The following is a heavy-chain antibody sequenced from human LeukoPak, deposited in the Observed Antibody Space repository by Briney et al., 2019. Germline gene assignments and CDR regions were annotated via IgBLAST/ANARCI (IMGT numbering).Heavy chain of an antibody. CDR3: ARLSVIVGAALEYYYYYMDV. D-gene: IGHD1-26*01. CDR2: SNDSGGT. CDR1: GGTFSGYY. J-gene: IGHJ6*03. Sequence: SETLFLTCAVYGGTFSGYYCSWVRQTPGKRLEWVGESNDSGGTNYNPSLKSRVTISADKSKNQVSLKLTSVTAADTAVYYCARLSVIVGAALEYYYYYMDVWGQGTTVTVSS. V-gene: IGHV4-34*01.